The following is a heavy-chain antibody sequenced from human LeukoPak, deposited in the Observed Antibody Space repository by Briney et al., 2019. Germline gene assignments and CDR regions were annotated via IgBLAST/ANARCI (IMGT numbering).Heavy chain of an antibody. Sequence: GGSLRLSCVASGFTFSSYAMSWVRQAPGKGLEWVSASSDSGGNTHYADSVKGRFTISRDNAKNSLYLQMNSLRAEDTAVYYCARMKYSYGSEYDYWGQGTLVTVSS. CDR2: SSDSGGNT. D-gene: IGHD5-18*01. V-gene: IGHV3-23*01. J-gene: IGHJ4*02. CDR3: ARMKYSYGSEYDY. CDR1: GFTFSSYA.